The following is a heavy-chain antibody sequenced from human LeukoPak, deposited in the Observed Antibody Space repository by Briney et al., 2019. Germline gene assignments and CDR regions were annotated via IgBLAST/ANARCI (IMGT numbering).Heavy chain of an antibody. J-gene: IGHJ4*02. CDR3: ARAGYDVLTGYSAY. CDR1: GFTFSTYR. V-gene: IGHV3-30-3*01. Sequence: GGSLRLSCAASGFTFSTYRMHWVRQVPGKGLEWVAVISHDGSNKYYADSVKGRFTISRDNSKDTLFLQMNSLITRDTAVYYCARAGYDVLTGYSAYWGQGTLVTVS. CDR2: ISHDGSNK. D-gene: IGHD3-9*01.